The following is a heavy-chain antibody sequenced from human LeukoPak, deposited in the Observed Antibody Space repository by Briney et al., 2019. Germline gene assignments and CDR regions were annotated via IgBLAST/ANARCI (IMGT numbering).Heavy chain of an antibody. V-gene: IGHV4-34*01. Sequence: SETLSLTCAVYGGSFSGYYWSWIRQPPGKGLEWIGEINHSGSTNYNPSLKSRVTISVDTPKNQFSLKLSSVTAADRAVYYCARALPSSSDPFDYWGQGTLVTVSS. CDR2: INHSGST. CDR3: ARALPSSSDPFDY. CDR1: GGSFSGYY. D-gene: IGHD6-6*01. J-gene: IGHJ4*02.